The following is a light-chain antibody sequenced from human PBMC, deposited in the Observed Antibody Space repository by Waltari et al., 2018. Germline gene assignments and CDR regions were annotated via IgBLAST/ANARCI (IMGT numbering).Light chain of an antibody. V-gene: IGLV1-40*01. CDR3: QSYDNSLRAWV. CDR2: ATK. CDR1: SSDIGAGFH. Sequence: QSVLTQPPSVSGAPGQILTISCTGSSSDIGAGFHVHWYQQLPGTAPKLLIYATKQVPAGVPDRFSASRSGASASLAIAGLQAEDEADYYCQSYDNSLRAWVFGGGTKLTVL. J-gene: IGLJ3*02.